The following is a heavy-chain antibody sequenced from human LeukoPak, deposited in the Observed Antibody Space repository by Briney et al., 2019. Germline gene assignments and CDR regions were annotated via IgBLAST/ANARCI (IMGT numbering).Heavy chain of an antibody. CDR3: ARGGTFVSDY. V-gene: IGHV3-7*01. CDR2: IKEDGSEK. CDR1: GFTFSTFW. D-gene: IGHD1-1*01. Sequence: PGGSLRLSCAASGFTFSTFWMSWVRQAPGKGLEWVANIKEDGSEKYYVDSMKGRFTVSRDNAKNSLYLQMDSLRAEDTAVYYCARGGTFVSDYWGQGALVTVSS. J-gene: IGHJ4*02.